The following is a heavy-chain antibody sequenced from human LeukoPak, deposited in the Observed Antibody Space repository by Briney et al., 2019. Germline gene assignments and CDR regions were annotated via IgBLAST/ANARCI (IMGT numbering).Heavy chain of an antibody. CDR1: GYTFTGYY. D-gene: IGHD3-22*01. CDR3: ARDDFDYYDSSGYYY. CDR2: INPNSGGT. V-gene: IGHV1-2*02. J-gene: IGHJ4*02. Sequence: GASVKVSCKASGYTFTGYYMHWVRQAPGQGPEWMGWINPNSGGTNYAQKFQGRVTMTRDTSISTAYMELSRLGSDDTAVYYCARDDFDYYDSSGYYYWGQGTLVTVSS.